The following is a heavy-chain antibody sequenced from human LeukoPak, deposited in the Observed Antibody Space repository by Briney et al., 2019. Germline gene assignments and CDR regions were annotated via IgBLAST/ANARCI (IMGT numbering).Heavy chain of an antibody. CDR3: ARFLSGSYYGFDY. J-gene: IGHJ4*02. CDR2: IYYSGST. D-gene: IGHD1-26*01. CDR1: GGSISSYY. Sequence: SETLSLTCTVSGGSISSYYWSWIRQPPGKGLEWIGYIYYSGSTNYNPSLKSRVTISVDTSKNQFSLKLSSVTAADTAVYYCARFLSGSYYGFDYWGQGALVTVSS. V-gene: IGHV4-59*01.